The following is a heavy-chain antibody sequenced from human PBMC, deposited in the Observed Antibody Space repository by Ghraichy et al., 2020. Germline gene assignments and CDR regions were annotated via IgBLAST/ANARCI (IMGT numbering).Heavy chain of an antibody. CDR3: ARWAEATGDYYGMDV. D-gene: IGHD1-26*01. Sequence: SETLSLTCTVSGGSVSSGSYYWSWIRQPPGKGLEWIGYIYYSGSTNYNPSLKSRVTISVDTSKNQFSLKLSSVTAADTAVYYCARWAEATGDYYGMDVWGQGTTVTVSS. CDR2: IYYSGST. V-gene: IGHV4-61*01. J-gene: IGHJ6*02. CDR1: GGSVSSGSYY.